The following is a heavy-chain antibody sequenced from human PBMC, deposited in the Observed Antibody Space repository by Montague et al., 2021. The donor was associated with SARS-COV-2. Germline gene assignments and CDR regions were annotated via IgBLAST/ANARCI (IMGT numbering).Heavy chain of an antibody. V-gene: IGHV3-74*01. CDR3: ARDREPWLLQYYFDY. CDR1: GFTFNTYY. CDR2: INSDGSST. Sequence: SLRLSCAASGFTFNTYYIHRVRQAPGKGLVWVSRINSDGSSTTYADSVKGRFTITRDNAKNTVYLQMNSLRAEDTAVYYCARDREPWLLQYYFDYWGQGTLVTVSS. J-gene: IGHJ4*02. D-gene: IGHD6-19*01.